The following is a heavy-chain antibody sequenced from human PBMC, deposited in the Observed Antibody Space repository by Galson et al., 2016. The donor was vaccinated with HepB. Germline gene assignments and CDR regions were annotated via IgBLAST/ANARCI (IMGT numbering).Heavy chain of an antibody. D-gene: IGHD7-27*01. CDR3: AKGPGQSNWGMDV. J-gene: IGHJ6*02. CDR2: MRADGRER. V-gene: IGHV3-7*03. Sequence: SLRLSCAASGFSFGGYWMTWVRQTPGKRLEWVANMRADGRERYYGNSGKGRFTISRDNTRGSLYLQMHSLIVEDTAVYYCAKGPGQSNWGMDVWGQGTTVTVSS. CDR1: GFSFGGYW.